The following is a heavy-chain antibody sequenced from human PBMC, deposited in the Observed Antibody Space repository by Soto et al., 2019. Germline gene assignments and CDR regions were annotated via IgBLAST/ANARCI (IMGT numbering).Heavy chain of an antibody. J-gene: IGHJ4*02. D-gene: IGHD6-13*01. CDR3: AREVGRIAAPYFVY. V-gene: IGHV3-30-3*01. Sequence: QLQLVESGRGEVQPGRSLRLSCAASRFTFSSYRMHWVLQAPGNGLEWVALISCDGSYLYYADSVKGRFTISRDNSQNTLYLQMISLRAEDTAVYYCAREVGRIAAPYFVYWGQGTLVTVSS. CDR2: ISCDGSYL. CDR1: RFTFSSYR.